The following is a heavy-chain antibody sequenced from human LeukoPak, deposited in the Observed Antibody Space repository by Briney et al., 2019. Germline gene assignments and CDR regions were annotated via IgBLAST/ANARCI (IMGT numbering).Heavy chain of an antibody. Sequence: GASVKVSCKASGYTFTGYYMHWVRQAPGQGLEWMGWINPNSGGTNYAQKFQGRVTMTRDTSISTAYMELSRLRSDDTAVYYCARVYYYDSSGLYYFDYWGQGTLVTVSS. J-gene: IGHJ4*02. CDR3: ARVYYYDSSGLYYFDY. CDR1: GYTFTGYY. D-gene: IGHD3-22*01. CDR2: INPNSGGT. V-gene: IGHV1-2*02.